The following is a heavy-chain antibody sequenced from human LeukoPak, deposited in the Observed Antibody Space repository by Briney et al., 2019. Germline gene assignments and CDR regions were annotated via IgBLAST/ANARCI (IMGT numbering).Heavy chain of an antibody. Sequence: SETLSLTRTISGGSIGGVHWSWIRQAPGKGLEWIGYISYTGSTSYNPSLRNRVTISLHTSENQFSLRLTSVTAADTAVYYCARAVTGTSMFDYWGQGTLFAVSS. D-gene: IGHD6-19*01. CDR3: ARAVTGTSMFDY. CDR2: ISYTGST. J-gene: IGHJ4*02. V-gene: IGHV4-59*08. CDR1: GGSIGGVH.